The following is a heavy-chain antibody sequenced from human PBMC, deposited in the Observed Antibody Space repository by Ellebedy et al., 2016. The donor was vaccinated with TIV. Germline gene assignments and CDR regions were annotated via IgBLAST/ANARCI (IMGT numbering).Heavy chain of an antibody. CDR2: ISYDGSNK. D-gene: IGHD5-18*01. V-gene: IGHV3-30-3*01. J-gene: IGHJ4*02. Sequence: GGSLRLSCAASGFTFSSYAMHWVRQAPGKGLEWVAVISYDGSNKYYADSVKGRFTISRDNSKNTLYLQMNSLRAEDTAVYYCARDLGWRIQLWLLSYWGQGTLVTVSS. CDR3: ARDLGWRIQLWLLSY. CDR1: GFTFSSYA.